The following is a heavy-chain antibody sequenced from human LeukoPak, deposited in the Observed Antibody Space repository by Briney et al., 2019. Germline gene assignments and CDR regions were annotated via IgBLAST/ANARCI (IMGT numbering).Heavy chain of an antibody. CDR3: AKGYGWEASYYYYYMDV. CDR1: GSTFSSYG. Sequence: PGRSLRLSCAASGSTFSSYGMHWVRQAPGKGLEWVAFIRYDGSNKYYADSVKGRFTISRDNSKNTLYLQMNSLRAEDTAVYCAKGYGWEASYYYYYMDVWGKGTTVTISS. D-gene: IGHD1-26*01. CDR2: IRYDGSNK. J-gene: IGHJ6*03. V-gene: IGHV3-30*02.